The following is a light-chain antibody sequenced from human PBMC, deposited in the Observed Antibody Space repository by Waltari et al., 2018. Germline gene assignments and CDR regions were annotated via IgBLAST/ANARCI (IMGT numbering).Light chain of an antibody. CDR3: CSFARSSTLV. Sequence: QSALTQPRSVSGSPGQSATISCTGTSSAVGYYNYVSWYQQHPGKPPKLMIYDVTKRPSGVPDRFSGSNSGNTASLTVSGLQAEDEADYYCCSFARSSTLVFGGGTKLTVL. V-gene: IGLV2-11*01. CDR1: SSAVGYYNY. CDR2: DVT. J-gene: IGLJ2*01.